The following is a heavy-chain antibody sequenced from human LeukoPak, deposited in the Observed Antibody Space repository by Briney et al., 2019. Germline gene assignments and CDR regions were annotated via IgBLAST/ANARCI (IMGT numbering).Heavy chain of an antibody. CDR1: GFTFSNYA. J-gene: IGHJ4*02. CDR2: ISGSGDNT. Sequence: GGSLRLSCAASGFTFSNYAMSWVRQAPGKGLEWVSGISGSGDNTYYADSVKGRLTISRDNSKNTLYLQMNSLRADDTAVYYCAKEDPSSTDYWGQGTLVTVSS. V-gene: IGHV3-23*01. CDR3: AKEDPSSTDY. D-gene: IGHD2-2*01.